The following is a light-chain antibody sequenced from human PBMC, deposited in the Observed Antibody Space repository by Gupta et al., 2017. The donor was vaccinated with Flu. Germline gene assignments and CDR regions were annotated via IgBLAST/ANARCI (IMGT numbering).Light chain of an antibody. CDR1: QTVLYSSNNKNY. V-gene: IGKV4-1*01. J-gene: IGKJ1*01. CDR3: QQDDSTPQT. CDR2: WAA. Sequence: SLGERATINCKSSQTVLYSSNNKNYLAWYQQKPGQPPKLLIYWAATRESGVPDRFSGSGFGTDFTLTISSLQAEDVAVYYCQQDDSTPQTFGQGTKVEIK.